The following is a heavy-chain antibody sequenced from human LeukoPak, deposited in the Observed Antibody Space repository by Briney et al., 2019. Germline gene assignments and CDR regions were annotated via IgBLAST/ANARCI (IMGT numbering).Heavy chain of an antibody. D-gene: IGHD4-17*01. CDR1: GGSISSGPYY. V-gene: IGHV4-61*01. J-gene: IGHJ3*02. CDR2: IYYSGST. Sequence: SETLSLTCTVSGGSISSGPYYWSWIRQPPGKGLEWIGYIYYSGSTNYNPSLKSRVTISVDTSKNQFSLKLSSVTAADTAVYYCARGSVTTLGAFDIWGQGTMVTVSS. CDR3: ARGSVTTLGAFDI.